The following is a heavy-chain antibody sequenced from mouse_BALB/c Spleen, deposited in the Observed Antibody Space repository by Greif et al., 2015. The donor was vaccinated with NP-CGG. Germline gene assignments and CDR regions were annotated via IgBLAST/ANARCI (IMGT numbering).Heavy chain of an antibody. V-gene: IGHV1-5*01. CDR1: GYTFTSYW. CDR3: TREGTVVATDYAMDY. CDR2: IYPGNSDT. J-gene: IGHJ4*01. D-gene: IGHD1-1*01. Sequence: EVQLQQSGTVLARPGASVKMSCKASGYTFTSYWMHWVKQRPGQGLEWIGAIYPGNSDTSYNQKFKGKAKLTAVTSTSTAYMELSSLTNEDSAVYYCTREGTVVATDYAMDYWGQGTSVTVSS.